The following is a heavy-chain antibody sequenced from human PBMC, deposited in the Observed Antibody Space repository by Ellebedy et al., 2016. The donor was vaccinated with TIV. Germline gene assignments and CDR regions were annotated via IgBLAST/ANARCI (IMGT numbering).Heavy chain of an antibody. D-gene: IGHD5-24*01. CDR3: ARGEVATICDY. CDR2: LSYDGSIK. V-gene: IGHV3-30*03. Sequence: PGGSLRLSCAASGFIFSAYGMHWVRQAPGKGLEWVTILSYDGSIKYYADSVKGRFTISRDKSKNTLYLQMNTLRAEETALYYCARGEVATICDYWGQGTLVTVSS. CDR1: GFIFSAYG. J-gene: IGHJ4*02.